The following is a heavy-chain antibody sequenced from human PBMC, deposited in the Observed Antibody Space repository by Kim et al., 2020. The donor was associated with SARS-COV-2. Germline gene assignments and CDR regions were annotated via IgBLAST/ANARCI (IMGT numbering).Heavy chain of an antibody. CDR2: ISSSSSYT. D-gene: IGHD3-22*01. CDR3: ARDSSGYYGGYYYYYGMDV. CDR1: GFTFSDYY. J-gene: IGHJ6*02. Sequence: GGSLRLSCAASGFTFSDYYMSWIRQAPGKGLEWVSYISSSSSYTNYADSVKGRFTISRDNAKNSLYLQMNSLRAEDTAVYYCARDSSGYYGGYYYYYGMDVWGQGTTVTVSS. V-gene: IGHV3-11*05.